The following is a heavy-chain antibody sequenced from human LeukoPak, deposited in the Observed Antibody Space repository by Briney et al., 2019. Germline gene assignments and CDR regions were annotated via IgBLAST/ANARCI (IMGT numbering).Heavy chain of an antibody. V-gene: IGHV5-51*01. CDR1: GYTFTSYW. D-gene: IGHD4-17*01. Sequence: GESLRISCKGSGYTFTSYWIGWVRQMPGKGLEWMGIIHPGDSDTRYSSSFEGQVTISADKSFSTAYLQWSSLKASDTAMYYCARHLNDYGDQGSGDYWGQGTLVTVSS. CDR2: IHPGDSDT. J-gene: IGHJ4*02. CDR3: ARHLNDYGDQGSGDY.